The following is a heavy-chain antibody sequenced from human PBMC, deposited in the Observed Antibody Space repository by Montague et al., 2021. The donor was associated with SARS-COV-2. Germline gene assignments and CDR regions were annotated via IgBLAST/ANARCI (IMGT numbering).Heavy chain of an antibody. D-gene: IGHD3-10*01. CDR2: INHSGST. J-gene: IGHJ6*02. CDR3: ARGRRILLWFGELLSGGDYYGMDA. CDR1: GGSFSGYY. V-gene: IGHV4-34*01. Sequence: SETLSLTCAVYGGSFSGYYWSWIRQPPGKGLEWIGEINHSGSTNYNPSXXSGVTISVDTSKNQFSLKLSSVTAADTAVYYCARGRRILLWFGELLSGGDYYGMDAWGQGTTVTVSS.